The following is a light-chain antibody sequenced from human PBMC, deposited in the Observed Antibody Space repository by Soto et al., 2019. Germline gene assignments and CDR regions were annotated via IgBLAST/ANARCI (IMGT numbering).Light chain of an antibody. CDR1: QSVSSW. V-gene: IGKV1-5*03. CDR2: KAS. CDR3: QQYNTDPWT. Sequence: DLQMTPSPSTLSASVGDRVTITCRASQSVSSWLAWYEQKPGKAPKLLIYKASSFESGVPSKFSGSGSGKQFTLTVNSLQPDDFATFYCQQYNTDPWTFGQGTKVQIK. J-gene: IGKJ1*01.